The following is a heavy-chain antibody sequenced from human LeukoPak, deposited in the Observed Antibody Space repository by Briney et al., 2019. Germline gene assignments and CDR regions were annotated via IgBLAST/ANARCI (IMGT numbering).Heavy chain of an antibody. Sequence: SETLSLTCAVYGGSFNGYYWSWIRQPPGKGLEWIGEINHSGSTTYNPSLRSRVTISVDTSKNQFSLKLSSVTAADTAVYYCAASTEDFDYWGQGTLVTVSS. CDR2: INHSGST. J-gene: IGHJ4*02. CDR3: AASTEDFDY. V-gene: IGHV4-34*01. CDR1: GGSFNGYY. D-gene: IGHD4-11*01.